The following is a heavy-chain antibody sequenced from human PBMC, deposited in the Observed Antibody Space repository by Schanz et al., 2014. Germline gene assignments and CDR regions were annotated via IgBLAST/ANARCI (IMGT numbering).Heavy chain of an antibody. Sequence: QVQLVESGGGLVKPGGSLRLSCAASGFTFSDYYMSWIRQAPGKGLEWVGFISFDGRNTGYAHSVKGRFTISRDNSKNTLFLQMSSLRAEDTAVYYCARDGDFDYWGQGTLVTVSS. CDR1: GFTFSDYY. CDR3: ARDGDFDY. CDR2: ISFDGRNT. J-gene: IGHJ4*02. V-gene: IGHV3-30*03.